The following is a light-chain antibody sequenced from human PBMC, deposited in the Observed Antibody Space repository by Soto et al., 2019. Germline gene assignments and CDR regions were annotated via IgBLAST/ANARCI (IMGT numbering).Light chain of an antibody. J-gene: IGLJ3*02. CDR2: EVS. V-gene: IGLV2-14*01. Sequence: QSALTQPASVSGSPGQSITISCTGTRSDVGAYNYVSWYQQHPGKAPKLMIYEVSNRPSGVSDRFSGSRSGNTASLTISGLQAEDESDYYCISYTSSSTWGFGGGTKLTVL. CDR3: ISYTSSSTWG. CDR1: RSDVGAYNY.